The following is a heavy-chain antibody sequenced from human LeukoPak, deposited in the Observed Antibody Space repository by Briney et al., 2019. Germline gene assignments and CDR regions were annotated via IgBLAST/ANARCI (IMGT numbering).Heavy chain of an antibody. Sequence: GASVKVSSKASGYTFTSYYMHWVRQAPGQGLEWMGIINPSGGSTSYVQKFQGRVTMTRDTSTSTVYMELSSLRSEDTAVYYCARGPHSSSWYGTIDYWGQGTLVTVSS. J-gene: IGHJ4*02. CDR3: ARGPHSSSWYGTIDY. D-gene: IGHD6-13*01. CDR2: INPSGGST. V-gene: IGHV1-46*01. CDR1: GYTFTSYY.